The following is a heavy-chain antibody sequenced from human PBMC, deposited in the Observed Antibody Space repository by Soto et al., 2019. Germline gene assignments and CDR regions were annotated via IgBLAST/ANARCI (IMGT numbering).Heavy chain of an antibody. D-gene: IGHD5-18*01. CDR2: VSHTEGT. CDR1: SGSLNGDY. CDR3: ARGMDRAKTGY. Sequence: SETLSLTCAVYSGSLNGDYWSWIRQPPGKGLEWIGEVSHTEGTKYSSSLKSRVTISVDTSKNQFSLTLTSLTAADTAVYYCARGMDRAKTGYWGRGTLVTVSS. J-gene: IGHJ4*02. V-gene: IGHV4-34*01.